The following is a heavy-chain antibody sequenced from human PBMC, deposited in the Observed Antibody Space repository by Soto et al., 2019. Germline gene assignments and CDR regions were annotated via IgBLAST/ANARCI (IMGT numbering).Heavy chain of an antibody. CDR1: GGSMSSSSYY. CDR3: ASPKIAFYNWFDP. D-gene: IGHD3-3*02. CDR2: IYYSGTT. J-gene: IGHJ5*02. Sequence: PSETLSLTCTVSGGSMSSSSYYWGWIRPPPGKGLEWIGSIYYSGTTYYNPSLKSRVTISVDTSKNQFSLNLSSVTAADTAVYYCASPKIAFYNWFDPWGQGTLVTVSS. V-gene: IGHV4-39*01.